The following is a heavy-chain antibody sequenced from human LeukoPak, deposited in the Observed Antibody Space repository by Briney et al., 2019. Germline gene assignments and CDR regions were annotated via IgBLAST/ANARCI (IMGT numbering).Heavy chain of an antibody. CDR2: ISSSSSYI. V-gene: IGHV3-21*01. J-gene: IGHJ6*02. D-gene: IGHD3-10*01. Sequence: GGSLRLSCAASGFTFSSYSMNWVRQAPGKGLEWVSSISSSSSYIYCADSVKGRFTISRDNAKNSLYLQMNSLRAEDTAVYYCARVGMQFSYYYYGMDVWGQGTTVTVSS. CDR1: GFTFSSYS. CDR3: ARVGMQFSYYYYGMDV.